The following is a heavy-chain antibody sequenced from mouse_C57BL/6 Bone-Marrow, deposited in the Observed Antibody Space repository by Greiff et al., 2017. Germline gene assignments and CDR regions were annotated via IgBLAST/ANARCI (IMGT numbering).Heavy chain of an antibody. D-gene: IGHD1-1*01. V-gene: IGHV1-55*01. CDR1: GYTFTSYW. Sequence: QVQLQQSGAELVKPGASVKMSCKASGYTFTSYWITWVKQRPGQGLEWIGDIYPGSGSTNYNEKFKSKATLTVDTSSSTAYMQLSSLTSEDSAVYYCARSYYGSSDATDYWGQGTSVTVSS. CDR3: ARSYYGSSDATDY. J-gene: IGHJ4*01. CDR2: IYPGSGST.